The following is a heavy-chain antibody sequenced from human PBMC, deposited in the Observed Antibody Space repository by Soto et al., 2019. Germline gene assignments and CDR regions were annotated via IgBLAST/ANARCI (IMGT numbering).Heavy chain of an antibody. CDR1: GYTFTSYG. CDR3: ARPSGSGLVELSEYYYYYYGMDV. V-gene: IGHV1-18*01. Sequence: ASVKVSCKASGYTFTSYGISWVRQAPGQGLEWMGWISAYNGNTNYAQKLQGRVNMTRDTSASTAYMGRRGLRSDDTAVYYCARPSGSGLVELSEYYYYYYGMDVWGQGTTVTVSS. D-gene: IGHD3-16*02. CDR2: ISAYNGNT. J-gene: IGHJ6*02.